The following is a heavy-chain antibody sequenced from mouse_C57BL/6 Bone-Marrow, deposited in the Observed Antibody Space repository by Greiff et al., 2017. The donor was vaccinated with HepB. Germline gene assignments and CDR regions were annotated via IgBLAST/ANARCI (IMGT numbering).Heavy chain of an antibody. Sequence: QVQLQQSGAELVRPGTSVKMSCKASGYTFTNYWIGWAKQRPGHGLEWIGDIYPGGGYTNYNEKFKGKATLTADKSSSTAYMQFSSLTSEDSAIYYCARWGDDNWFAYWGQGTLVTVSA. CDR3: ARWGDDNWFAY. V-gene: IGHV1-63*01. CDR2: IYPGGGYT. CDR1: GYTFTNYW. J-gene: IGHJ3*01.